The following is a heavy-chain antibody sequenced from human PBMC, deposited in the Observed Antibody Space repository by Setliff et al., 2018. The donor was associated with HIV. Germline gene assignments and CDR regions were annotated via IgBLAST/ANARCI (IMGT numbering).Heavy chain of an antibody. CDR2: IYYTGIP. CDR1: GGSMNSHY. Sequence: SETLSLTCSVFGGSMNSHYWSWIRQPPGKGLEWIGLIYYTGIPTYNTSLKSRVTMSVDRSKNQFSLRLTSVTAVDTAMYYCARVARVHPFDPWGQGTLVTVSS. J-gene: IGHJ5*02. V-gene: IGHV4-59*11. CDR3: ARVARVHPFDP.